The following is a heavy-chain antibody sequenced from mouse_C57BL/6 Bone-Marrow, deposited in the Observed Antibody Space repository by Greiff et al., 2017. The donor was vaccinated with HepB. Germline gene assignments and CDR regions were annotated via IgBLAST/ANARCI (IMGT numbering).Heavy chain of an antibody. Sequence: EVQVVESGPGLVKPSQSLSLTCSVTGYSITSGYYWNWIRQFPGNKLEWMGYISYDGSNNYNPSLKNRISITRDTSKNQFFLKLNSVTTEDTATYYCASGVWYFDYWGQGTTLTVSS. CDR3: ASGVWYFDY. J-gene: IGHJ2*01. D-gene: IGHD4-1*01. V-gene: IGHV3-6*01. CDR1: GYSITSGYY. CDR2: ISYDGSN.